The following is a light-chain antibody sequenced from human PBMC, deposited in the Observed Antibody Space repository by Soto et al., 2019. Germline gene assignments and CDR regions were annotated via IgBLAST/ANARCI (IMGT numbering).Light chain of an antibody. Sequence: EIVLTQSPATLSLSPGERATLSCRASQSVSRYLAWYQQKPGQAPRLLIYDASNRATGIPARFSGNGSGTDFTLTISSLEPDDFGVYYCQQSSSTPQTFGGGTRVEIK. V-gene: IGKV3-11*01. J-gene: IGKJ4*01. CDR1: QSVSRY. CDR3: QQSSSTPQT. CDR2: DAS.